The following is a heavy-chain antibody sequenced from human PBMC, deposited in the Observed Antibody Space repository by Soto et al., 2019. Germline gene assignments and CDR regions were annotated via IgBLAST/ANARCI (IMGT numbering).Heavy chain of an antibody. CDR1: GGSISRSSYY. CDR3: ARQGFITMIVVAPPLIDY. V-gene: IGHV4-39*01. D-gene: IGHD3-22*01. CDR2: IYDSGST. J-gene: IGHJ4*02. Sequence: SETLSLTCTVSGGSISRSSYYWGWIRQPPGKGLEWIGSIYDSGSTYYNPSLKSRVTISIDTSKNQFSLKLSSVTAADTAVYYCARQGFITMIVVAPPLIDYGGKETLVTVP.